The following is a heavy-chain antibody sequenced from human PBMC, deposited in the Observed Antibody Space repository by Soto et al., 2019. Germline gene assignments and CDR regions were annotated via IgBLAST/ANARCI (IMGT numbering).Heavy chain of an antibody. CDR1: GFTFSTYA. CDR3: AKEPLNYYDSSSYLDY. D-gene: IGHD3-22*01. J-gene: IGHJ4*02. V-gene: IGHV3-23*01. CDR2: ISGSGGST. Sequence: PGGSLRLSCAASGFTFSTYAMSWVRQAPGKGLEWVSDISGSGGSTYYADSVKGRFTISRDNSKNTLYLQMNSLRAEDTAVFYCAKEPLNYYDSSSYLDYWGQGTLVTVSS.